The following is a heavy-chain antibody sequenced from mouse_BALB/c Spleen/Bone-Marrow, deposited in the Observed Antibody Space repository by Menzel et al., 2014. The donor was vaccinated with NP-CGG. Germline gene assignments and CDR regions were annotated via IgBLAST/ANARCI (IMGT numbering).Heavy chain of an antibody. CDR3: ATYDGYCFDY. D-gene: IGHD2-3*01. Sequence: DVQLQESGPSLVKPSQPLSLPCSVTGDPITSGYWNWIRKFPGNKLEYMGYISYSGNTYYNPSLKSRISITRGTSKNQYYLQLNSVTTEDTATYYCATYDGYCFDYWGQGTTLTVSS. CDR1: GDPITSGY. CDR2: ISYSGNT. J-gene: IGHJ2*01. V-gene: IGHV3-8*02.